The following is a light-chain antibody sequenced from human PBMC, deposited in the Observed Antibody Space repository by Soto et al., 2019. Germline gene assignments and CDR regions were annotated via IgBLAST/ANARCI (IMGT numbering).Light chain of an antibody. Sequence: AIQLTQSPSSLSASVGDRVTITCRASQVIYTALTWNQQKPGKAPKVLIYDASSLESGVPSRFSGSGSGTDFSLTISSLQPEDFATYYCQQFNSYPRTFGQGTKLEIK. CDR2: DAS. CDR1: QVIYTA. V-gene: IGKV1-13*02. J-gene: IGKJ2*02. CDR3: QQFNSYPRT.